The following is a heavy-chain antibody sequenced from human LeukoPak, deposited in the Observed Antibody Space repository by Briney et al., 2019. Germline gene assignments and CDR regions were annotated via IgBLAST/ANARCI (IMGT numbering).Heavy chain of an antibody. D-gene: IGHD6-13*01. CDR3: ARDLWYSSSWYVGGFDY. Sequence: PSETLSLSCAVSGGSISSYYWSWIRQPPGKGLEWVGYIYYSGSTNYNPSLKSRVTISVDTSKNQFSLKLSSVTAADTAVYDCARDLWYSSSWYVGGFDYWGQGTLVTVSS. CDR1: GGSISSYY. CDR2: IYYSGST. J-gene: IGHJ4*02. V-gene: IGHV4-59*12.